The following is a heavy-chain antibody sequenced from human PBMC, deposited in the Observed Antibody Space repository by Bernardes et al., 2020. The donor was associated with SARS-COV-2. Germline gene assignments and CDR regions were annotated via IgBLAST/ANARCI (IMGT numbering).Heavy chain of an antibody. CDR1: GFTFRNYA. V-gene: IGHV3-23*01. J-gene: IGHJ5*02. Sequence: GSLRLSCAASGFTFRNYAMSWVRQAPGKGLDWVLGIRGSGTITYYADSVKGRFTISRDNSKNTLYLQMSGLRAEDTAVYYCARNPSYIDGWYRWFDPWGQGTLVTVSS. D-gene: IGHD6-19*01. CDR3: ARNPSYIDGWYRWFDP. CDR2: IRGSGTIT.